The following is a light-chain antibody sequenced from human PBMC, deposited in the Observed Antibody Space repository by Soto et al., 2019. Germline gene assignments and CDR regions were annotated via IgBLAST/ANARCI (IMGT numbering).Light chain of an antibody. Sequence: EIVMTQSPATLSVSPGERATLSCRAGQSFSSNLAWYQQKPGQAPRLLIYGASTRATGIPARFSGSGSGTDFTLTISRLEPEDFAVYYCQQYGSSPWTFGQGTKVDIK. CDR2: GAS. CDR1: QSFSSN. V-gene: IGKV3-20*01. J-gene: IGKJ1*01. CDR3: QQYGSSPWT.